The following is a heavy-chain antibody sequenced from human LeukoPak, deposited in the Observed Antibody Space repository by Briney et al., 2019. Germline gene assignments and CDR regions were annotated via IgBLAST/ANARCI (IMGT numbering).Heavy chain of an antibody. D-gene: IGHD5-18*01. V-gene: IGHV3-30*03. CDR2: ISYDGSNK. CDR3: ARWIQLWQRYGMDV. J-gene: IGHJ6*04. CDR1: GFTFSSYG. Sequence: GRSLRLSCAASGFTFSSYGMHRVRQAPGKGLEWVAVISYDGSNKYYADSVKGRFTISRDNSKNTLYLQMNSLRAEDTAVYYCARWIQLWQRYGMDVWGKGTTVTVSS.